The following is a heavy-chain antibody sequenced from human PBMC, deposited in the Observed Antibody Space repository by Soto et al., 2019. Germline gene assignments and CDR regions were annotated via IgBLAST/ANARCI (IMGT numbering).Heavy chain of an antibody. J-gene: IGHJ6*02. CDR3: ARDLWGYCGTDCYPLDV. D-gene: IGHD2-21*02. CDR2: LYNTGST. Sequence: QVRLQESGPGLVKPSETLSLTCTVSGGSISRYYWSWIRQPPGKGLEWIGYLYNTGSTIYNPSLKSRVTISVDTSKNQFSLKLNSPTAADTAVYYCARDLWGYCGTDCYPLDVWGQGTTVTVSS. CDR1: GGSISRYY. V-gene: IGHV4-59*01.